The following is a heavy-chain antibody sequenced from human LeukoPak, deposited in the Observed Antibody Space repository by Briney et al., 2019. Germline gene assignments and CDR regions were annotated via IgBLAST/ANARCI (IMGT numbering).Heavy chain of an antibody. CDR3: ARPPLYYDFWSGPESAEYFQH. J-gene: IGHJ1*01. CDR2: IHYSGST. Sequence: SETLSLTCTVSGGSISSSSNYWGWIRQPPGKGLEWIGSIHYSGSTYYNPSLKSRVTISVDTSKNQFSLKLSSVTAADTAVYYCARPPLYYDFWSGPESAEYFQHWGQGTLVTVSS. D-gene: IGHD3-3*01. V-gene: IGHV4-39*01. CDR1: GGSISSSSNY.